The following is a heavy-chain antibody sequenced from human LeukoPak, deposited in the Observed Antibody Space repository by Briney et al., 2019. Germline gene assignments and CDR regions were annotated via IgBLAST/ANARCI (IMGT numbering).Heavy chain of an antibody. Sequence: GGSLRLSCAASGFTFSSYAMHWGRQAPGKGLEWVAVISYDGSNKYYADSVKGRFTISRDNSKNTLYLQMNSLRAEDTAVYYCARGPGKYSSGWYNFDYWGQGTLVTVSS. CDR2: ISYDGSNK. J-gene: IGHJ4*02. V-gene: IGHV3-30-3*01. CDR3: ARGPGKYSSGWYNFDY. D-gene: IGHD6-19*01. CDR1: GFTFSSYA.